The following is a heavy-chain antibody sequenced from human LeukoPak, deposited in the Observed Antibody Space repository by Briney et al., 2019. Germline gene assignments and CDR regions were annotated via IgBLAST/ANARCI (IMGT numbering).Heavy chain of an antibody. Sequence: KPSETLSLTCSVSGGSISSSSYYWGWIRQPPGKGLEWIGSIYYSGSTYYNPSLKSRVTISVDTSKNQFSLKLSSVTAADTAVYYCARARDSYYDSSGYQPNHYNWFDPWGQGTLVTVSS. CDR2: IYYSGST. D-gene: IGHD3-22*01. J-gene: IGHJ5*02. CDR3: ARARDSYYDSSGYQPNHYNWFDP. V-gene: IGHV4-39*07. CDR1: GGSISSSSYY.